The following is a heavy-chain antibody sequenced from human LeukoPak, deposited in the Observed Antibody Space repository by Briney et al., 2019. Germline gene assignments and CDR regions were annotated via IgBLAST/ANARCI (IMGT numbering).Heavy chain of an antibody. CDR2: ISGSGGNT. CDR1: AFIFSGYV. V-gene: IGHV3-23*01. CDR3: AVGYSSSWYEFDY. D-gene: IGHD6-13*01. J-gene: IGHJ4*02. Sequence: PGGSLRLSCAASAFIFSGYVVHWVRQAPGKGLEWVSGISGSGGNTYYADSVKGRFTISRDNSKNTLYLQMNSLRAEDTAVYYCAVGYSSSWYEFDYWGQGTLVTVSS.